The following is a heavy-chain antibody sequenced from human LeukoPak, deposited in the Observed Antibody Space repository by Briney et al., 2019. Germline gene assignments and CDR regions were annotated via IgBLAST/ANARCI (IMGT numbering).Heavy chain of an antibody. D-gene: IGHD6-13*01. CDR3: ARVWRQLAPPMTFDI. CDR2: INPNSGGT. J-gene: IGHJ3*02. V-gene: IGHV1-2*02. Sequence: ASVTLSFKSSGYSFIVNYMHWVRRAPGQGLEWRGWINPNSGGTNYAQKFQGRVTMTRDTSISTAYMELSRLRSDDTAVYCCARVWRQLAPPMTFDIWGQGTMVTVSS. CDR1: GYSFIVNY.